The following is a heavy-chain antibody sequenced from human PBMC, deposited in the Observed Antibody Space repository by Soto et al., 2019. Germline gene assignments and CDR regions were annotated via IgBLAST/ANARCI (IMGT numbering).Heavy chain of an antibody. CDR2: ISGSGGST. Sequence: GGSLRLSCASSGFTFSSYAMSWVRQAPGKGLEWVSSISGSGGSTYYADSVKGRFTISRDNSKNTLYLQMNSLRAEDTALYYCALSTNGGSPYWGQGTLVTVSS. V-gene: IGHV3-23*01. J-gene: IGHJ4*02. D-gene: IGHD2-8*01. CDR1: GFTFSSYA. CDR3: ALSTNGGSPY.